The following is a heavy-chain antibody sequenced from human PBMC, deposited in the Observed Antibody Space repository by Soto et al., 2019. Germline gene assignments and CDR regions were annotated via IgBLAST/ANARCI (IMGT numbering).Heavy chain of an antibody. J-gene: IGHJ4*02. CDR2: LYSGGST. CDR1: GFTVSRNY. Sequence: EVQLVESGGGLVQPGGSLRLSCAASGFTVSRNYMSWVRQAPGKGLEWVSVLYSGGSTYYADSVKGRFTISRDKSKNTLYLQMNSLRAEDTAVYYCARDLWPYYFDYWVQGTLVTVSS. V-gene: IGHV3-66*01. D-gene: IGHD3-10*01. CDR3: ARDLWPYYFDY.